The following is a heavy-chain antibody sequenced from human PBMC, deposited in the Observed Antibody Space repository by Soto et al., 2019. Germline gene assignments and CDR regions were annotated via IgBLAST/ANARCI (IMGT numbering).Heavy chain of an antibody. Sequence: PSETLSLTCTVSGGSISSSSYYWGWIRQPPGKGLEWIGSIYYSGSTYYNPSLKSRVTISVDTSASTAYMELSSLRSEDTAVYYCARDILFDYWGQGTLVTVSS. D-gene: IGHD2-15*01. CDR3: ARDILFDY. J-gene: IGHJ4*02. CDR2: IYYSGST. V-gene: IGHV4-39*02. CDR1: GGSISSSSYY.